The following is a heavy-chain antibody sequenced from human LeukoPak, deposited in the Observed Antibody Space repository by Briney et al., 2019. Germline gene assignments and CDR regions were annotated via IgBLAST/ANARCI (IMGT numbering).Heavy chain of an antibody. CDR2: ISGSGGST. CDR1: GLTFSSYA. V-gene: IGHV3-23*01. CDR3: AKVGYSSGLGPFDY. D-gene: IGHD6-19*01. J-gene: IGHJ4*02. Sequence: GGSLRLSCAASGLTFSSYAMSWVRQAPGKGLEWVSAISGSGGSTYYADSVKGRFTISRDNSKNTLYLQMNSLRAEDTAVYYCAKVGYSSGLGPFDYWGQGTLVTVSS.